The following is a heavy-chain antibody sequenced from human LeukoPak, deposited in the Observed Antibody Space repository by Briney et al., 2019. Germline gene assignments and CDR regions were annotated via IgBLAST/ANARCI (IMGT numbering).Heavy chain of an antibody. CDR1: GYTFTNYG. Sequence: SVKVSCKASGYTFTNYGISWVRQAPGQGLEWMGWISVYNGNTNYAQKFQGRVTMTTDTSTSTAYMELRSLRSDDTAVYYCARYFSGYYYYMDVWGKGTTVTISS. D-gene: IGHD6-19*01. V-gene: IGHV1-18*01. J-gene: IGHJ6*03. CDR3: ARYFSGYYYYMDV. CDR2: ISVYNGNT.